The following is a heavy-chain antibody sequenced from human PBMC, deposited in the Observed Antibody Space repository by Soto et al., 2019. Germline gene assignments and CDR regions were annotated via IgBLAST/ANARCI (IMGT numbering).Heavy chain of an antibody. Sequence: SETLSLTCTVSGGSISSGGYYWRWIRQHPGKGLEWIGHIYYSGSTYYNPSLKSRVTISVDTSKNQFSLKLSSVTAADTAVYYCARDGTRVLRFLEWSTRMGLGMDVWGQGTTVTVSS. CDR3: ARDGTRVLRFLEWSTRMGLGMDV. J-gene: IGHJ6*02. D-gene: IGHD3-3*01. CDR2: IYYSGST. V-gene: IGHV4-31*03. CDR1: GGSISSGGYY.